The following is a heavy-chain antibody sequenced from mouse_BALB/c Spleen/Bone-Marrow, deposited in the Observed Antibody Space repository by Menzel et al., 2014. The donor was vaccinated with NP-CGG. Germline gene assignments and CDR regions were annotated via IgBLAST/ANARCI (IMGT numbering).Heavy chain of an antibody. V-gene: IGHV1-54*01. CDR1: GYALTNYL. CDR3: ARELGRGFAY. Sequence: VQLMESGAELVRPGTSVTVSCKASGYALTNYLIEWVKQRPGQGLEWIGVINPGSGGINYNEKFRVKATLTADKSSSIVYMQLSSLTSDDSAVYFCARELGRGFAYWGQGTLVTVSA. J-gene: IGHJ3*01. CDR2: INPGSGGI. D-gene: IGHD4-1*01.